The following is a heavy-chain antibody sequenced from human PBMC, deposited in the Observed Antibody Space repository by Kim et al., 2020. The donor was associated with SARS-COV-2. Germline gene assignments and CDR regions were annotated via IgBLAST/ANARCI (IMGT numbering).Heavy chain of an antibody. Sequence: KGRFTISRDNAKNSLYLQMNSLRDEDTAVYYCASSGGSYYESYYYYGMDVWGQGTTVTVSS. V-gene: IGHV3-48*02. CDR3: ASSGGSYYESYYYYGMDV. J-gene: IGHJ6*02. D-gene: IGHD1-26*01.